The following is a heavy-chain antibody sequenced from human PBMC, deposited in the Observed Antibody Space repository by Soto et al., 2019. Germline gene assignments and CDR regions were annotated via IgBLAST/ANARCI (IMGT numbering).Heavy chain of an antibody. D-gene: IGHD3-22*01. J-gene: IGHJ3*01. CDR2: ISYDGNNE. Sequence: GGSLRLSCAASGFTFSSYAMQWVRQAPGKGLEWVALISYDGNNEYYADSVKGRFTISRDNSKNTVYLQMNRLRPEDTAVYYCARAGLLYDRSGLYAFDVWGQRTMVTVSS. V-gene: IGHV3-30-3*01. CDR3: ARAGLLYDRSGLYAFDV. CDR1: GFTFSSYA.